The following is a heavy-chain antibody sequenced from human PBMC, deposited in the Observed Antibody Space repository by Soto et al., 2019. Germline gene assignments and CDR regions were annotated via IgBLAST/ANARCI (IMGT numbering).Heavy chain of an antibody. J-gene: IGHJ6*02. V-gene: IGHV1-18*01. Sequence: QVQLLQSGGEVKKPGASVKVSCNSSDHTFTYYGINWVRRAPGQGLEWMGWLSGYNGNTKYAQKVQGSVTTSADTCTRTAYMEMRSLTSDDTAVYFCAATVGHYFGLDVWGQGTTVTVAS. D-gene: IGHD1-1*01. CDR2: LSGYNGNT. CDR3: AATVGHYFGLDV. CDR1: DHTFTYYG.